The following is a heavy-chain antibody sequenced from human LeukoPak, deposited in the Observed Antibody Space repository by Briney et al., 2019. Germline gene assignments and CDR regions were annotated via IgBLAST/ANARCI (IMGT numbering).Heavy chain of an antibody. CDR1: GGSISSYY. V-gene: IGHV4-59*01. CDR2: IYYSGST. J-gene: IGHJ4*02. D-gene: IGHD4-17*01. CDR3: ARVYDYEVDY. Sequence: PPETLCDTRTVSGGSISSYYWSWIRQPPGKGLEWIGYIYYSGSTNYNPSLKSRVTISVDTSKNQFSLKLSSVTAADTAVYYCARVYDYEVDYWGQGAL.